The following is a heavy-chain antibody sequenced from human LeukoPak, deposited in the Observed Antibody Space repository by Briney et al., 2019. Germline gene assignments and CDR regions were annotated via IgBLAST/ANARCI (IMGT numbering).Heavy chain of an antibody. J-gene: IGHJ3*02. Sequence: GGSLRLSCVASGFTFSNDWMTWVRQVPGKGLEWVSNIRKDGSQINYVDSVKGRFTMSRDNAKNSLFLQMNNLRAEDTAIYYCARDHSPSIYGSVWYNAFDIWGQGTVVTVSS. CDR1: GFTFSNDW. V-gene: IGHV3-7*01. CDR3: ARDHSPSIYGSVWYNAFDI. D-gene: IGHD6-19*01. CDR2: IRKDGSQI.